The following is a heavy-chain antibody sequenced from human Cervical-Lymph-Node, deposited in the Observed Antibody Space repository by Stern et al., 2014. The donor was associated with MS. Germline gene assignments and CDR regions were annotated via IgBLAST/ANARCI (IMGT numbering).Heavy chain of an antibody. V-gene: IGHV3-11*01. J-gene: IGHJ4*02. CDR2: ISTTGSNI. CDR1: GFTFSDYS. D-gene: IGHD5-18*01. Sequence: VQLVESGGGLVKPGGSLRLSCAASGFTFSDYSMTWIRQAPGKGLEWVSYISTTGSNIYYADSMKGRFTISRDNAKKSVHLQMNSLRVEDTAVYYCAREADTVMAPFDYWGQGTLVTVSS. CDR3: AREADTVMAPFDY.